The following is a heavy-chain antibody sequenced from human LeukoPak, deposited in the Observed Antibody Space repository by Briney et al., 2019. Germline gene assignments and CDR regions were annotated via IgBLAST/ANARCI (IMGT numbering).Heavy chain of an antibody. CDR2: INSDGSST. CDR3: ARADSSGYYVDY. J-gene: IGHJ4*02. V-gene: IGHV3-74*01. CDR1: GFTFSSYW. D-gene: IGHD3-22*01. Sequence: GGSVRLSCAASGFTFSSYWMHWVCQAPGKGLVWVSRINSDGSSTSYADSVKGRFTISRDNTKNTLYLQMNSLRAEDTAVYYCARADSSGYYVDYWGQGTLVTVSS.